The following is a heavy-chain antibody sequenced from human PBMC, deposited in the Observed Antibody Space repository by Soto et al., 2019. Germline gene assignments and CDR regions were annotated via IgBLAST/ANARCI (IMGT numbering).Heavy chain of an antibody. V-gene: IGHV4-59*01. J-gene: IGHJ4*02. D-gene: IGHD6-6*01. CDR3: ARSIAVPSSHIDH. CDR2: VYDTGST. CDR1: GGSISGYY. Sequence: PSETLSLTCSVSGGSISGYYWSWIRQAPGKGREWIGYVYDTGSTSYNPSLQSRVTISVDTSKKQFSLSLRLVTAADTAVYFCARSIAVPSSHIDHWGQGTRVTVSS.